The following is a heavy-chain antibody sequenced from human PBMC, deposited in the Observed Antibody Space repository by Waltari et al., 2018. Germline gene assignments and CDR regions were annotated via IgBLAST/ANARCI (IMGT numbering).Heavy chain of an antibody. D-gene: IGHD2-15*01. J-gene: IGHJ6*03. CDR2: INHSGST. Sequence: QVQLQQWGAGLLKPSETLSLTCAVYGGSFSGYYWSWIRQPPGKGLGWIGEINHSGSTNYNPSLKSRVTISVDTSKNQFSLKLSSVTAADTAVYYCARGSTLYCSGGSCYSAYYYYYMDVWGKGTTVTVSS. CDR1: GGSFSGYY. CDR3: ARGSTLYCSGGSCYSAYYYYYMDV. V-gene: IGHV4-34*01.